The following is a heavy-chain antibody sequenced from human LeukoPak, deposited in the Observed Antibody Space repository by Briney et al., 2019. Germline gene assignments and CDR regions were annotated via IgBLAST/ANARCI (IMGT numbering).Heavy chain of an antibody. CDR2: IYYSGST. Sequence: SETLSLTCAVYGGSFSGYYWSWIRQPPGKGLEWIGSIYYSGSTYYNPSLKSRVTISVDTSKNQFSLKLSSVTAADTAVYYCATSITMIVVVITRTHDAFDIWGQGTMVTVSS. CDR1: GGSFSGYY. CDR3: ATSITMIVVVITRTHDAFDI. V-gene: IGHV4-34*01. D-gene: IGHD3-22*01. J-gene: IGHJ3*02.